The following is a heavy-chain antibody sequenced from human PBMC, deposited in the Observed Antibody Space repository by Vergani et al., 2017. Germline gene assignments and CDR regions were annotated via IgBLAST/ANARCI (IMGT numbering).Heavy chain of an antibody. Sequence: EVQLVESGGGLVKPGGSLRLSCAASGFTFSNAWMSWVRQAPGKGLEWVGRIKSKTDGGTTDYAAPVKGRFTISRDDSKNTLYLQMNSLKTEDTAVYYCTTYITMHTIFGVVITDYYYYGMDVWGQGTTVTVSS. D-gene: IGHD3-3*01. V-gene: IGHV3-15*01. J-gene: IGHJ6*02. CDR1: GFTFSNAW. CDR2: IKSKTDGGTT. CDR3: TTYITMHTIFGVVITDYYYYGMDV.